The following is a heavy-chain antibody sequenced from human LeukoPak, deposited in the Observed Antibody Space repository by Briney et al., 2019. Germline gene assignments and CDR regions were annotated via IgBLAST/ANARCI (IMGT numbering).Heavy chain of an antibody. CDR2: IYSGGST. J-gene: IGHJ4*02. CDR3: AKDGATVTLGTLDY. CDR1: GFTVSSNY. D-gene: IGHD2/OR15-2a*01. Sequence: GGSLRLSCAASGFTVSSNYMSWVRQGPGKGLEWVSVIYSGGSTYYADSVKGRFTISRDNSKNTLYLQMNSLRAEDTAVYYCAKDGATVTLGTLDYWGQGTLVTVSS. V-gene: IGHV3-66*02.